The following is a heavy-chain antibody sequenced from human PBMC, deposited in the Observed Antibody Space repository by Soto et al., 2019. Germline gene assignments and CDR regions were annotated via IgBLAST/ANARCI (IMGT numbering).Heavy chain of an antibody. D-gene: IGHD2-21*02. V-gene: IGHV3-7*04. J-gene: IGHJ6*02. CDR1: GFTFSSYW. CDR2: IKQDGSEK. Sequence: GGSLRLCCAASGFTFSSYWMPWVRQAPGKGLEWVANIKQDGSEKYYVDSVKGRFTISRDNAKNSLYLQMNSLRAEDTAVYYCARDPSVVVTAKHYYYYGMDVWGQGTTVIGS. CDR3: ARDPSVVVTAKHYYYYGMDV.